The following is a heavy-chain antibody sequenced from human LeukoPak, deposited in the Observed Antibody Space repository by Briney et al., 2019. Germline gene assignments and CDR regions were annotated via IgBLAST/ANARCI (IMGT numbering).Heavy chain of an antibody. Sequence: AAVPVSRLSSVYTFTKYVILWVRQATAQGAAGMGWMNSNSGNTGYPQKFQGRVTMTRDTVINTAYMPLHSLTSEDTPVYYCARGRGGTVVRGYLDYWGQGTLVTVSS. J-gene: IGHJ4*02. V-gene: IGHV1-8*01. CDR2: MNSNSGNT. CDR1: VYTFTKYV. D-gene: IGHD3-10*01. CDR3: ARGRGGTVVRGYLDY.